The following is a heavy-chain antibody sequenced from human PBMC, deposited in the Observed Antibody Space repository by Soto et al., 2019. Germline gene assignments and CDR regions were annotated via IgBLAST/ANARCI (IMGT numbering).Heavy chain of an antibody. V-gene: IGHV4-4*07. D-gene: IGHD5-12*01. CDR3: AREGSYSAYNFAHGIQLWSFDF. Sequence: SETMSLTCTVAGVSINAFYCSWVRQPAGKGLDWMGRIFSSGSTSFNASLESRVAMSVDTSKIHFSLNLSSVTAADMAVYYCAREGSYSAYNFAHGIQLWSFDFWGQGALVTVSS. CDR2: IFSSGST. J-gene: IGHJ4*02. CDR1: GVSINAFY.